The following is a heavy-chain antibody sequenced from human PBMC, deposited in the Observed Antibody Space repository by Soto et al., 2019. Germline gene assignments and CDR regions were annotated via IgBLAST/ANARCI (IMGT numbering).Heavy chain of an antibody. CDR2: IKSSSSTI. Sequence: GGSLRLSCAASGFTLSTYWMNWVRQAPGKGLEWVATIKSSSSTIYYADSVKGRFTISRDNAKNSLYLQMNSLRAEDTAVYYCARPAPAYNWNDVGNAFDIWGQGTMVTVSS. D-gene: IGHD1-20*01. J-gene: IGHJ3*02. CDR3: ARPAPAYNWNDVGNAFDI. V-gene: IGHV3-48*01. CDR1: GFTLSTYW.